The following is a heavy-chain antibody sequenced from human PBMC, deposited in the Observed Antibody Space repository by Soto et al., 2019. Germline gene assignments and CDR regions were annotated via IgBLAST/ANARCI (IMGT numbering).Heavy chain of an antibody. Sequence: QLQLQESGPGLVKPSETLSLTCTVSGGSITSSFYWGWIRQPPGKGLEWIGSIYATGNTYYNPSLXXRVTISPDTSKSQFSLNLISVTAADTAVYYCRSSSRYSTDVWGQGATVTVSS. D-gene: IGHD6-13*01. J-gene: IGHJ6*02. CDR2: IYATGNT. CDR1: GGSITSSFY. CDR3: RSSSRYSTDV. V-gene: IGHV4-39*01.